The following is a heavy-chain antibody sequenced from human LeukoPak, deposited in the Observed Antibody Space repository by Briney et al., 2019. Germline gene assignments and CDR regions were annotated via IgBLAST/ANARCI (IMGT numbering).Heavy chain of an antibody. D-gene: IGHD3-22*01. Sequence: SETLSLTCTVSGGSISSYYWSWIRQPPGKGLEWIGYIYYSGSTNYNPSLKSRVTISVDTSKNQFSLKLSSVTAADTAVYYCARHYYDSSGPFDYWGQGTLVTVSS. V-gene: IGHV4-59*08. CDR2: IYYSGST. CDR3: ARHYYDSSGPFDY. CDR1: GGSISSYY. J-gene: IGHJ4*02.